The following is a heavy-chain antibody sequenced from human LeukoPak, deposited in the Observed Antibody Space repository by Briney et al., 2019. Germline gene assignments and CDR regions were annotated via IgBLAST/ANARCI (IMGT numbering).Heavy chain of an antibody. CDR3: AKGPVVVVAAPYWFDP. CDR1: GFTFSSYA. J-gene: IGHJ5*02. Sequence: GGSLRLSCAASGFTFSSYAMSWVRQAPGKGLEWVSAISGSGGSTYYADSVKGRFTISRDNSKNTLCLQMNSLRAEDTAVYYCAKGPVVVVAAPYWFDPWGQGTLVTVSS. CDR2: ISGSGGST. V-gene: IGHV3-23*01. D-gene: IGHD2-15*01.